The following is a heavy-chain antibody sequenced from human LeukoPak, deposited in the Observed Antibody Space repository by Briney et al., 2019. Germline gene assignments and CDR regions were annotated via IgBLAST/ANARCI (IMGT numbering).Heavy chain of an antibody. CDR1: GGSISSSHW. J-gene: IGHJ4*02. D-gene: IGHD3-10*01. V-gene: IGHV4-4*02. Sequence: SETLSLTCAVSGGSISSSHWWSWVRQPPGKGLEWIGEIYRSGSTNYNPSLKSRVTISLDKSKSQFSLKLNSLIAADTAVYYCARMLWFGEEPEYYFDYWGQGTLVTVSS. CDR3: ARMLWFGEEPEYYFDY. CDR2: IYRSGST.